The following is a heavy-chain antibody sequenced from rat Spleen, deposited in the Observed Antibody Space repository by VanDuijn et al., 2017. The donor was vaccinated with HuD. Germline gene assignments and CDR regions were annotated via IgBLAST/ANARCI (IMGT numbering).Heavy chain of an antibody. Sequence: EVQLVETGGGLVQPGRSLKLSCVASGFTFSNYWMYWIRQAPGKGPEWVSSISTDGGTSYYPDSVKGRFTISRDNAENTVYLHMNSLRSEDTATYYCAKDVTSGYAFDYWGQGVMVTVSS. V-gene: IGHV5-58*01. CDR2: ISTDGGTS. CDR3: AKDVTSGYAFDY. J-gene: IGHJ2*01. D-gene: IGHD4-3*01. CDR1: GFTFSNYW.